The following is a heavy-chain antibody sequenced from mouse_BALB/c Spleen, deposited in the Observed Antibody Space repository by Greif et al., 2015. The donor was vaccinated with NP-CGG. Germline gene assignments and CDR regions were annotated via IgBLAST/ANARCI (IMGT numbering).Heavy chain of an antibody. V-gene: IGHV1-82*01. CDR1: GYAFSSPW. D-gene: IGHD2-10*02. J-gene: IGHJ4*01. Sequence: QVQLQQSGPELVKPGASVKISCKASGYAFSSPWMNWVKQRPGQGLEWIGRIYPGDGDTNYNGKFKGKATLTADKSSSTAYMQLSSLTSVDSAVYFCARKGEYGNYGTMGYWGQGTSVTVSS. CDR2: IYPGDGDT. CDR3: ARKGEYGNYGTMGY.